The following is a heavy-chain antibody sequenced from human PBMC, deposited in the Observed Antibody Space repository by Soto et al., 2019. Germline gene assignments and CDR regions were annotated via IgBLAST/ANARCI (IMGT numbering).Heavy chain of an antibody. D-gene: IGHD3-10*01. Sequence: GGSLRLACAASGFTFSSYGMHWVRQAPGKGLEWVAVISYDGSNKYYADSVKGRFTISRDNSKNTLYLQMNSLRAEDTAVYYCAIGEALLWFRESGYFDYWGQGTLVTVSS. CDR3: AIGEALLWFRESGYFDY. CDR2: ISYDGSNK. J-gene: IGHJ4*02. V-gene: IGHV3-30*03. CDR1: GFTFSSYG.